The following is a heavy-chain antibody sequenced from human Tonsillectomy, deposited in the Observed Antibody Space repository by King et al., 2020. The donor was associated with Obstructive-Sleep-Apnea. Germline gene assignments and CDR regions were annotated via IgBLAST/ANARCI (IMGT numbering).Heavy chain of an antibody. D-gene: IGHD2-2*01. CDR2: ISSSGSTI. J-gene: IGHJ6*02. V-gene: IGHV3-11*01. Sequence: VQLVESGGGLVKPGGSLRLSCAASGFTFSDYYMSWIRQAPGKGLEWLSYISSSGSTIYYADSLKGRFTISRDNAKNSLYLQMNSLRGEDTAVYYCARDQFYGPAASEYYYGMDVWGQGTTVTVSS. CDR1: GFTFSDYY. CDR3: ARDQFYGPAASEYYYGMDV.